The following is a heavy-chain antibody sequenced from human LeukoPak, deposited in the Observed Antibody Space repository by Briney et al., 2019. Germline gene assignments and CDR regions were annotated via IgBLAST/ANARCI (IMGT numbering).Heavy chain of an antibody. CDR3: ARSRFRQQLVLAKPAEYFQH. CDR1: GGIFSSYA. J-gene: IGHJ1*01. V-gene: IGHV1-2*02. D-gene: IGHD6-13*01. CDR2: INPNSGGT. Sequence: ASVKVSCKASGGIFSSYAISWVRQAPGQGLEWMGWINPNSGGTNYAQKFQGRVTMTRDTSISTAYMELSRLRSDDTAVYYCARSRFRQQLVLAKPAEYFQHWGQGTLVTVSS.